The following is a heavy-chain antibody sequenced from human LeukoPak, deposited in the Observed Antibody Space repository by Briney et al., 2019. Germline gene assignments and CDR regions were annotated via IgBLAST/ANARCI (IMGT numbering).Heavy chain of an antibody. V-gene: IGHV4-59*08. CDR3: ARQLGIAAADFDY. J-gene: IGHJ4*02. Sequence: PSETLSLTCTVSGGSISSYYWSWIRQPPGKGLEWIGCIYYSGSTNYNPSLKSRVTISVDTSKNQFSLKLSSVTAADTAVYYCARQLGIAAADFDYWGQGTLATVSS. D-gene: IGHD6-13*01. CDR2: IYYSGST. CDR1: GGSISSYY.